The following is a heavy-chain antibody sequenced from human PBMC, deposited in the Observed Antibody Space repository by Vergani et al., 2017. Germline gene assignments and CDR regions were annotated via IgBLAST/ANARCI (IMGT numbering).Heavy chain of an antibody. J-gene: IGHJ6*03. Sequence: QLQLQESDPGLVKPSETLSLTCTVSGVSIRSTFYYLGWIRQPPGKGLEWIGYIYLGLTTTYNPSLESRVSLSADTPKNQFSLQLTSVTAADTAVYYCARGPSVVQGHYIYYYSYFMDVWGKGTTVTVSS. V-gene: IGHV4-61*05. CDR2: IYLGLTT. CDR1: GVSIRSTFYY. CDR3: ARGPSVVQGHYIYYYSYFMDV. D-gene: IGHD2-15*01.